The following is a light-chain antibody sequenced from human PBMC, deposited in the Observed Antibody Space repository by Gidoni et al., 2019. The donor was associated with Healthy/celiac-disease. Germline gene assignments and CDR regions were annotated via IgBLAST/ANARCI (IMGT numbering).Light chain of an antibody. Sequence: EIVLTPSPCTLSLSPGERATLSCRASQSVSSSYLAWYQQKPGQAPRLLIYGASSRATGIPDRFSGSGSGTDFTLTISRLEPEDFAVYYCQQYGSSPYTFGQGTKLEIK. CDR2: GAS. CDR1: QSVSSSY. J-gene: IGKJ2*01. V-gene: IGKV3-20*01. CDR3: QQYGSSPYT.